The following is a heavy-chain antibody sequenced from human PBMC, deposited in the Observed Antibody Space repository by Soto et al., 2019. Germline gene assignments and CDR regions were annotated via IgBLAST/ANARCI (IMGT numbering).Heavy chain of an antibody. CDR1: GFTLSGRS. J-gene: IGHJ6*04. V-gene: IGHV3-74*01. D-gene: IGHD3-10*01. CDR3: ARGWFGPDV. CDR2: IDNAGTDS. Sequence: EVQLVESGGGLVQPGGSLRLSCAASGFTLSGRSMHWVRQAPGKGLVWVSGIDNAGTDSTYADSVKGRFTSSRDNAKNMLYLQMNSLRVENTPVYYCARGWFGPDVWGKGTTVTVSS.